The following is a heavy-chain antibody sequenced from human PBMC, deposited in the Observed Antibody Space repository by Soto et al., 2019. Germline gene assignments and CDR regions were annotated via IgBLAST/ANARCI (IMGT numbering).Heavy chain of an antibody. D-gene: IGHD5-18*01. J-gene: IGHJ4*02. CDR1: GDSISSGGYS. CDR3: ARGDTVITPFDY. CDR2: IYHSGST. V-gene: IGHV4-30-2*01. Sequence: SETLSLTXAVSGDSISSGGYSWSWIRQPPGKGLEWIGFIYHSGSTYYNPSLKSRVTISVDRSKNQFSLKLTSVTAADTAIYYCARGDTVITPFDYWGQGTLVTVSS.